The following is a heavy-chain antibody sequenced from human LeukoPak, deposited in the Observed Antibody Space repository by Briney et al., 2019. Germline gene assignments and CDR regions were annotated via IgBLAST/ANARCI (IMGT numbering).Heavy chain of an antibody. J-gene: IGHJ4*02. V-gene: IGHV1-2*02. CDR3: ASDIMGVVPAAIMYDY. CDR2: INPNSGGT. D-gene: IGHD2-2*01. CDR1: GYTFTGYY. Sequence: ASVKVTCKASGYTFTGYYMRWVRQAPGQGLEWMGWINPNSGGTNYAQKFPGRVTMTRDTSISTAYMELSRLRSDDTAVYYCASDIMGVVPAAIMYDYWRQGTVVTVSS.